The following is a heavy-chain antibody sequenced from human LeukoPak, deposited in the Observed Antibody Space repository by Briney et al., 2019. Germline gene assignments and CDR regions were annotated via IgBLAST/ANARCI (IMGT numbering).Heavy chain of an antibody. D-gene: IGHD6-19*01. CDR2: IYYSGST. CDR1: GGSISSYY. J-gene: IGHJ4*02. Sequence: PSETLSLTCTVSGGSISSYYWSWIRQPPGKGLEWIGYIYYSGSTNYNPSLKSRVTISVDTYKNQFSLKLSSVTAADTAVYYCARASYSSGWPYYFDYWGQGTLVTVSS. V-gene: IGHV4-59*01. CDR3: ARASYSSGWPYYFDY.